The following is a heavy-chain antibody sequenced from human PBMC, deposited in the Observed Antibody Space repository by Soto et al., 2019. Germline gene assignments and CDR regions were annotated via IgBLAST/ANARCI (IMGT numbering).Heavy chain of an antibody. Sequence: GGSLRLSCAASGFTFSSYGMHWVRQAPGKGLEWVAVISYDGSNKYYADSVKGRFTISRDNSKNTLYLQMNSLRAEDTAVYYCAKASAADTGQGYFDYWGQGTLVTVSS. CDR1: GFTFSSYG. D-gene: IGHD6-13*01. CDR2: ISYDGSNK. V-gene: IGHV3-30*18. J-gene: IGHJ4*02. CDR3: AKASAADTGQGYFDY.